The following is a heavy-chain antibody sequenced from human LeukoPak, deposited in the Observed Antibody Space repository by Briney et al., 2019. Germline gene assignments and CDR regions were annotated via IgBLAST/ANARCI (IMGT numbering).Heavy chain of an antibody. CDR1: GFTFSSYC. Sequence: GGSLRLSCAASGFTFSSYCMSWVRQAPGKGLEWVANIKQDGSEKYYVDSVKGRFTISRDNAKNSLYLQMNSLRAEDTAVYYCARDGGSSGWYGFDYWGQGTLVTVSS. J-gene: IGHJ4*02. D-gene: IGHD6-19*01. CDR2: IKQDGSEK. V-gene: IGHV3-7*01. CDR3: ARDGGSSGWYGFDY.